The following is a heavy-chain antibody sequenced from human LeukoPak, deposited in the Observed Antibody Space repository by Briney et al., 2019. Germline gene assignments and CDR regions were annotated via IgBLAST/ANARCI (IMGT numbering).Heavy chain of an antibody. CDR2: INPSGGST. D-gene: IGHD5-18*01. CDR1: GYTFISYY. CDR3: ARGGYSYGRYYYYMDV. Sequence: ASVKVSCKASGYTFISYYMHWVRQAPGQGLEWMGIINPSGGSTSYAQKFQGRVTMTRDTSTSTVYMELSSLRSEDTAVYYCARGGYSYGRYYYYMDVWGKGTTVTVSS. V-gene: IGHV1-46*01. J-gene: IGHJ6*03.